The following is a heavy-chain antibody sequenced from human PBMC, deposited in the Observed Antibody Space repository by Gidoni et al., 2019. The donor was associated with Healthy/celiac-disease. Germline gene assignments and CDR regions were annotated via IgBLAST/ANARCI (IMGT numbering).Heavy chain of an antibody. CDR1: CYTFTSYG. J-gene: IGHJ4*02. D-gene: IGHD3-22*01. CDR2: ISAYNGNT. Sequence: VQLVQSRPEVKQPRASLTVSCKASCYTFTSYGITWLRQAPGQGLEWMGWISAYNGNTNYAQKLQGRVTMTTDTPTSTAYMELRSLRSDDTAVYYCARGAGGDYYDSSGYWGQGTLVTVSS. CDR3: ARGAGGDYYDSSGY. V-gene: IGHV1-18*01.